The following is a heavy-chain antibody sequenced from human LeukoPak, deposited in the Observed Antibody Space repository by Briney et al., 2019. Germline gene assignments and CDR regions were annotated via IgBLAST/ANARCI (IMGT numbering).Heavy chain of an antibody. CDR2: FGGGGGPT. CDR3: AKDRRQLANFDY. CDR1: GFTFSSYA. J-gene: IGHJ4*02. V-gene: IGHV3-23*01. Sequence: GGSLSLSCAASGFTFSSYAMSWVRQAPGKGLEWVSGFGGGGGPTYYADSVKGRFTISRDNSKNTLYLQMNSLRADDTAVYYCAKDRRQLANFDYWGQGTLVTVSS. D-gene: IGHD6-13*01.